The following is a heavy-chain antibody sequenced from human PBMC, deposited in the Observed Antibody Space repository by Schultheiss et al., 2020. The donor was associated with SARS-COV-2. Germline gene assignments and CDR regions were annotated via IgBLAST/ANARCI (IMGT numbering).Heavy chain of an antibody. CDR2: IIPILGIA. V-gene: IGHV1-69*02. CDR1: GGTFSSYT. Sequence: SVKVSCKASGGTFSSYTISWVRQAPGQGLEWMGRIIPILGIANYAQKFQGRVTITADESTSTAYMELSSLRSEDTAVYYCARGGYYGSGSHGWFDPWGQGTLVTVSS. D-gene: IGHD3-10*01. CDR3: ARGGYYGSGSHGWFDP. J-gene: IGHJ5*02.